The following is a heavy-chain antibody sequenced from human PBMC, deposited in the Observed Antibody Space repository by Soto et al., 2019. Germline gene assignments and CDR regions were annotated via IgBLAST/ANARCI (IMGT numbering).Heavy chain of an antibody. Sequence: RLSCAASGFTFSDYYMSWIRQAPGKGLEWVSYISSSSSYTNYADSVKGRFTISRDNAKNSLYLQMNSLRAEDTAVYYCARDGGWIQLRYYFDYWGQGTLVTVSS. D-gene: IGHD5-18*01. CDR3: ARDGGWIQLRYYFDY. CDR2: ISSSSSYT. J-gene: IGHJ4*02. CDR1: GFTFSDYY. V-gene: IGHV3-11*06.